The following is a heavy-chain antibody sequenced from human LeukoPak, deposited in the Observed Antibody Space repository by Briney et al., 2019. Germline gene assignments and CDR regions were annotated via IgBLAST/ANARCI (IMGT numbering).Heavy chain of an antibody. J-gene: IGHJ6*02. V-gene: IGHV4-31*01. D-gene: IGHD3-9*01. Sequence: XLXLXXTXSGXSIXSGGYYWSWLRQHPGKGLEWIGYIYYSGSTYYNPSLKSPVTISLDTSKNQFSLKLSSVTAADTAVYYCARILTGYSNYYYGMDVWGQGTTVTVSS. CDR1: GXSIXSGGYY. CDR3: ARILTGYSNYYYGMDV. CDR2: IYYSGST.